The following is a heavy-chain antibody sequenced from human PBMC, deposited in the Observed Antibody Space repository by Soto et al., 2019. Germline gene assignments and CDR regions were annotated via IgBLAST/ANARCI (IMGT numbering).Heavy chain of an antibody. Sequence: ASVKVSCKASGYTFTGYYMHWVRQAPGQRLEWMGWINPNSGGTNYAQKFQGWVTMTRDTSISTAYMELSRLRSDDTAVYYCARAAKRISYPGEGGDYYYYGMDVWGQGTTVTVSS. CDR3: ARAAKRISYPGEGGDYYYYGMDV. D-gene: IGHD3-10*01. CDR1: GYTFTGYY. CDR2: INPNSGGT. V-gene: IGHV1-2*04. J-gene: IGHJ6*02.